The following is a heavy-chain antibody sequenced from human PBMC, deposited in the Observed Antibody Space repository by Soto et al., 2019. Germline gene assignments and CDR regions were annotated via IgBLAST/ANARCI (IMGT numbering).Heavy chain of an antibody. Sequence: EVQLVESGGGLVQPGGSLRLSCAASGLTFTSYSMNWVRQAPGKGLEWGSFISSSSSTIYYADSVKGRFTISRDNAKNSLYLQMNSLRDEDTAVYYCARDRGYTYGFDYWGQGTLVTVSS. V-gene: IGHV3-48*02. CDR1: GLTFTSYS. CDR3: ARDRGYTYGFDY. CDR2: ISSSSSTI. J-gene: IGHJ4*02. D-gene: IGHD5-18*01.